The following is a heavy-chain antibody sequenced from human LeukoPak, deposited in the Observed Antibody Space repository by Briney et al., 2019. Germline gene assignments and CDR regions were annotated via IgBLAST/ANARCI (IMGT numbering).Heavy chain of an antibody. D-gene: IGHD1-20*01. V-gene: IGHV3-30*03. J-gene: IGHJ3*02. Sequence: GGSLRLSCAASGFTFSSYGMHWVRQAPGKGLEWVAVISSDGSDKYYADSVKGRFTISRDYSKNTLYLQMNSLRPEDTAVYFCARDNWYDYLADALDIWGQGTMVTVSS. CDR1: GFTFSSYG. CDR3: ARDNWYDYLADALDI. CDR2: ISSDGSDK.